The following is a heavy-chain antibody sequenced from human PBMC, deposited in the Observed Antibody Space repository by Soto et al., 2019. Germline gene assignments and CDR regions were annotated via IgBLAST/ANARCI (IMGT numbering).Heavy chain of an antibody. CDR3: AKDESRRNRRYFDL. V-gene: IGHV3-23*01. Sequence: GGSLRLSCAASGFTFSSYAMYWVRQAPGRGLEWVSVISGSGGSTYYADSVKGRFTISRDNSKSTLYLQMNSLRAEDTAVYYCAKDESRRNRRYFDLWGRGTLVTVSS. CDR1: GFTFSSYA. CDR2: ISGSGGST. J-gene: IGHJ2*01. D-gene: IGHD4-4*01.